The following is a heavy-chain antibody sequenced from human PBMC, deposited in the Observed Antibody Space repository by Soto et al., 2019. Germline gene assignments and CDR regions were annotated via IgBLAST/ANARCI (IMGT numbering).Heavy chain of an antibody. CDR1: GGSISSYY. J-gene: IGHJ4*02. CDR2: IYYSGST. CDR3: AGLIAVAENEGLDY. D-gene: IGHD2-15*01. V-gene: IGHV4-59*08. Sequence: PSETLSLTCTVSGGSISSYYWSWIRQPPGKGLEWIGYIYYSGSTNYNPSLKSRVTISVDTSKNQFSLKLSSVTAADTAVYYCAGLIAVAENEGLDYWGQGTLVTVSS.